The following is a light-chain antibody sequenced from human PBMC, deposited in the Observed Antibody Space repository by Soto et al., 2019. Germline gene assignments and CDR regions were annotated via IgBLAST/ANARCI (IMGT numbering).Light chain of an antibody. V-gene: IGLV2-14*01. J-gene: IGLJ1*01. CDR2: GVH. CDR1: SSDIGAYDY. CDR3: TAFSANRVYL. Sequence: QSALTQPASLSGSPGQSITISCTGTSSDIGAYDYVSWFQQHPGKAPRLLIHGVHNRSPGISGRFSASKSGLTASLTISGLQAEDEADYYCTAFSANRVYLFGPGTKVTVL.